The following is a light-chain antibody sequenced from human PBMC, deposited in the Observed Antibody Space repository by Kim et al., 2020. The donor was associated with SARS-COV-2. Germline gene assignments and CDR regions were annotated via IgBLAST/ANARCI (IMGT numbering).Light chain of an antibody. Sequence: PGQRVTSSCSERTPNTGSNTVNWYQQLPGTAPKLLIYSNNQRPSGVPDRFSGSKSGTSASLAISGLQSEDEADYYCAAWDDSLNYVFGTGTKVTVL. CDR1: TPNTGSNT. V-gene: IGLV1-44*01. CDR3: AAWDDSLNYV. CDR2: SNN. J-gene: IGLJ1*01.